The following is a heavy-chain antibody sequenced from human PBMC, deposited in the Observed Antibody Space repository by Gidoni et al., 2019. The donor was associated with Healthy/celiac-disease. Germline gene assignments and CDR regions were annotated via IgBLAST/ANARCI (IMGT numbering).Heavy chain of an antibody. CDR2: IYWDDDK. CDR1: GFSLSTSAVG. Sequence: QITLKESGPTLVKPTQTLTLTCTFSGFSLSTSAVGVGWIRQPPGKALEWLELIYWDDDKRYSPSLKSRLTITKDTSKNQVVLTMTNMDPVDTATYYCAHTPRVRPFDYWGQGTLVTVSS. V-gene: IGHV2-5*02. J-gene: IGHJ4*02. CDR3: AHTPRVRPFDY. D-gene: IGHD1-1*01.